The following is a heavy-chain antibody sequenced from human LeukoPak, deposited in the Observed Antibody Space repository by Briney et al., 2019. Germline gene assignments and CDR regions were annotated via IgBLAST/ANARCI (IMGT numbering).Heavy chain of an antibody. J-gene: IGHJ5*02. CDR1: GFTFSTYA. D-gene: IGHD3-10*01. CDR3: ANENYYGSGSYPDH. Sequence: GGSLRLSCAASGFTFSTYAMSWVRQAPGKGLEWVSAISGSGGSTYYADSVKGRFTISRDNSKNTLYLQMNSLRAEDTSIYYCANENYYGSGSYPDHWGQGTLVTVSS. V-gene: IGHV3-23*01. CDR2: ISGSGGST.